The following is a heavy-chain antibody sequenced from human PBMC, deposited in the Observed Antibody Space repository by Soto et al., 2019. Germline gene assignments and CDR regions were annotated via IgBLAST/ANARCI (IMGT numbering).Heavy chain of an antibody. V-gene: IGHV1-2*02. D-gene: IGHD5-12*01. Sequence: ASVKVSCKASGYTFTGYYVHWVLQAPGQGLEWMGWINPNSDATNYAQKFQGRVTMTRDTSISTAYMQLSRLRSDDTAVYYCARGGRIGSGFEEGLDYWGQGTLVTVSS. CDR3: ARGGRIGSGFEEGLDY. J-gene: IGHJ4*02. CDR2: INPNSDAT. CDR1: GYTFTGYY.